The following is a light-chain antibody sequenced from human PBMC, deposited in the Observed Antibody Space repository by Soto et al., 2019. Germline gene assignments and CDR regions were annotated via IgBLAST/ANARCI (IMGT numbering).Light chain of an antibody. CDR2: DVS. V-gene: IGLV2-14*01. CDR3: SSYTSSSPYV. Sequence: QSVVAQPSSVSGSPGQSIPISCPGNSSDVGGYNYVSWYQQHPGKAPKLMIYDVSNRPSGVSNRLSGSKSGNTASLTISGLQAEDEADYYCSSYTSSSPYVFGTGTKVTVL. J-gene: IGLJ1*01. CDR1: SSDVGGYNY.